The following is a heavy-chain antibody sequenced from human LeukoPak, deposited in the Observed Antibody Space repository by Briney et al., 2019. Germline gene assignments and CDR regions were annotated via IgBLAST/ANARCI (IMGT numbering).Heavy chain of an antibody. CDR2: IHYSGST. D-gene: IGHD6-6*01. CDR1: GGSISSYY. Sequence: SGTLSLTCTVSGGSISSYYWSWIRQPPGKGLEWIGYIHYSGSTNYNPSLKSRVTLSVDTSKNQFSLKLSSVTAAGTAVYYCARSASSHSSSSPLDYWGQGTLVTVSS. V-gene: IGHV4-59*08. J-gene: IGHJ4*02. CDR3: ARSASSHSSSSPLDY.